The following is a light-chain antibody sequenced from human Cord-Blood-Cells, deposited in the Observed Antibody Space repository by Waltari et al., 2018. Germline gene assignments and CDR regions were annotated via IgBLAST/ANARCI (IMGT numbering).Light chain of an antibody. J-gene: IGKJ1*01. V-gene: IGKV4-1*01. CDR3: QQYYSTPPT. Sequence: DIVMTQSPDSLAVSLGERATINSKSSQSVLYPSNNKNYLAWYQQKPVQTPKLLIYCASTRESGVPDRFSGSGSGTDFTLTISSLHAEDVAVYYCQQYYSTPPTFGQGTKVEIK. CDR2: CAS. CDR1: QSVLYPSNNKNY.